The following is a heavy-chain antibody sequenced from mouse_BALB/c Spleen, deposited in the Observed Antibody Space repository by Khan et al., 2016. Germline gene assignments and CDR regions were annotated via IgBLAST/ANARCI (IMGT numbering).Heavy chain of an antibody. V-gene: IGHV3-8*02. CDR2: ISPRGIT. Sequence: EVQLQESGPSLVKLSQTLSLTCSVTGDSITSGYWNWIRKFPGNKLEYMGDISPRGITYYNPSLKTRIFITPDTSKNQEYLQLKSVTTEDTATYYCARYDGSTYVRGMDYWGQGTSVTVSS. CDR1: GDSITSGY. D-gene: IGHD1-1*01. J-gene: IGHJ4*01. CDR3: ARYDGSTYVRGMDY.